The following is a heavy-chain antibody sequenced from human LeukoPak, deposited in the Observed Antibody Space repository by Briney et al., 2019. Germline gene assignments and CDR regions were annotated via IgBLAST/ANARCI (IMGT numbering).Heavy chain of an antibody. V-gene: IGHV4-34*01. CDR2: INHSGST. Sequence: SSETLSLTCAVYGGSFSGYYWTWIRQPPGKGLEWIGEINHSGSTNYNPSLKSRVTISVDTSKNQFSLNLSSVTAADTAVYYCARHGLVAARHAFDIWGQGTMVTVSS. CDR1: GGSFSGYY. J-gene: IGHJ3*02. D-gene: IGHD6-6*01. CDR3: ARHGLVAARHAFDI.